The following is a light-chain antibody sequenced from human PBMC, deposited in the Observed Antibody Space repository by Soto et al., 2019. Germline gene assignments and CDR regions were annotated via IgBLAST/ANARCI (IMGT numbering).Light chain of an antibody. V-gene: IGKV3-15*01. J-gene: IGKJ1*01. Sequence: EIVMTQSPATLSLSPGESASLSCRASQSISSNLAWYQQKPGQAPRLLIYDASTSATGIPARFSGSGSGTEFTLTISRLQSEDFAVYYCQQYSNWPETFGQGTKVEIK. CDR2: DAS. CDR3: QQYSNWPET. CDR1: QSISSN.